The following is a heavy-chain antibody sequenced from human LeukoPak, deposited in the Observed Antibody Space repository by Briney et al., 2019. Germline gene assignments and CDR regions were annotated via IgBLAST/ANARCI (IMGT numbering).Heavy chain of an antibody. J-gene: IGHJ5*02. CDR2: INHSGST. CDR1: GGSFSGYY. CDR3: ARGGYDFWSGYYTDWFDP. D-gene: IGHD3-3*01. V-gene: IGHV4-34*01. Sequence: SETLSLTCAVYGGSFSGYYWSWIRQPPGKGLEWIGEINHSGSTNYNPSLKSRVTISVDTSKNQSSLKLSSVTAADTAVYYCARGGYDFWSGYYTDWFDPWGQGTLVTVSS.